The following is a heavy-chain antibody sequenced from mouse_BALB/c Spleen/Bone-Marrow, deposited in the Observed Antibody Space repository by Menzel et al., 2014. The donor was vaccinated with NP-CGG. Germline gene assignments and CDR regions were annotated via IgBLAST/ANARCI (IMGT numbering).Heavy chain of an antibody. Sequence: VKVVESGAELARPGASVKMSCKASGYTFDYYTVQWVKQRPGQGLEWIGYINPSSGYTNYNQKFKDKATLTADKSSSTAYMQLSSLTSEDSAVYYCARXXXXSWFATGAKGLWSLSLQ. V-gene: IGHV1-4*01. CDR3: ARXXXXSWFAT. CDR2: INPSSGYT. J-gene: IGHJ3*01. CDR1: GYTFDYYT.